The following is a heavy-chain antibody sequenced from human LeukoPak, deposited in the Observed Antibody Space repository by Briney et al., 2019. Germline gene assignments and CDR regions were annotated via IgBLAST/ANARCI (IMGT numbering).Heavy chain of an antibody. CDR2: ISSSRSYI. J-gene: IGHJ4*02. CDR1: GFTFVSYN. V-gene: IGHV3-21*01. CDR3: ARFIAAPYYFDY. Sequence: GGSLRLSCAASGFTFVSYNMNWVRQAPGKGLEWVSFISSSRSYIYYADSVKGRFTISRDNAKNSLYLQMNSLRAEDTAVYYCARFIAAPYYFDYWGRGTLVTVSS. D-gene: IGHD6-13*01.